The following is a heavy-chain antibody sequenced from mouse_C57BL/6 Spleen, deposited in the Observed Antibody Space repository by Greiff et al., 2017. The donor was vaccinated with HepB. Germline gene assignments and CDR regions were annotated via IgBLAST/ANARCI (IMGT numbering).Heavy chain of an antibody. Sequence: VQLQQSGPVLVKPGASVKMSCKASGYTFTDYYMNWVKQSHGKSLEWIGVINPYNGGTSYNQKFKGKATLTVDKSSSTAYMELNSLTSEDSAVYYCARGGQLRPYYFDHWGQGTTLTVSS. CDR3: ARGGQLRPYYFDH. V-gene: IGHV1-19*01. D-gene: IGHD3-2*02. CDR2: INPYNGGT. J-gene: IGHJ2*01. CDR1: GYTFTDYY.